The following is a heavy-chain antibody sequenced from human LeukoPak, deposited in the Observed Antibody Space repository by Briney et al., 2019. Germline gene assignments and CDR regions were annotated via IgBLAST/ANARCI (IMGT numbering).Heavy chain of an antibody. CDR3: SNWVEGARPSLDY. Sequence: PGGSLRLSCSASGFTFRSYAMAWVRQAPGTGLGWVSAISNSGRNTYYADSVEGRFTISRDNSKNTLYLEMNSLRAEDTAVYYCSNWVEGARPSLDYWGQGALVTVSS. CDR2: ISNSGRNT. CDR1: GFTFRSYA. D-gene: IGHD6-6*01. V-gene: IGHV3-23*01. J-gene: IGHJ4*02.